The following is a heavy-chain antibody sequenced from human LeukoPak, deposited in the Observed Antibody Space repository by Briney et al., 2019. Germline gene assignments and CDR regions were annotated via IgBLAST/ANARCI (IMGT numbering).Heavy chain of an antibody. CDR1: GFTFSSYA. CDR3: AELGITMIGGV. Sequence: GGSLRLSCAASGFTFSSYAMSWVRQAPGKGLEWVSVITGGGGNTYYADSVKGRFTISRDNSKNTLYLQMNSLRAEDTAVYYCAELGITMIGGVWGKGTTVTISS. J-gene: IGHJ6*04. CDR2: ITGGGGNT. V-gene: IGHV3-23*01. D-gene: IGHD3-10*02.